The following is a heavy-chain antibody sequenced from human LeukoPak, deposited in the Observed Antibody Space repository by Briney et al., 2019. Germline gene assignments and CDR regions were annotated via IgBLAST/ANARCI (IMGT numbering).Heavy chain of an antibody. V-gene: IGHV3-21*01. J-gene: IGHJ1*01. CDR3: ARGDIAVCTDFQH. CDR1: GFTFSNYA. Sequence: GGSLRLSCAASGFTFSNYAMSWVRQAPGKGLEWVSSITSSSTYKHYADLVKGRFTISRDNAKNSLYLEMNSVRAEDTAVYYCARGDIAVCTDFQHWGQGTLVTVSS. D-gene: IGHD6-19*01. CDR2: ITSSSTYK.